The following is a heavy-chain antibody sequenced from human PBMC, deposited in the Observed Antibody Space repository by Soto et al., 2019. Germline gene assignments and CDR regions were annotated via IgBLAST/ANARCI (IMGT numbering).Heavy chain of an antibody. CDR1: GFTFSNYW. J-gene: IGHJ4*02. Sequence: GGSLRLSCAASGFTFSNYWMHWVRQAPGKGLVWVSRIHTDGSSISYADSVKGRFTISRDNAENTLSLQMNSLRAEDTAVYYCARGPFYSSSWLDYWGQGTLVTVSS. CDR2: IHTDGSSI. D-gene: IGHD6-13*01. CDR3: ARGPFYSSSWLDY. V-gene: IGHV3-74*01.